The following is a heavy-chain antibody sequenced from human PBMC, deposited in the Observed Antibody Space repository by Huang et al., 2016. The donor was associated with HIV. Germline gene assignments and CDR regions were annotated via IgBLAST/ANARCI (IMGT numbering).Heavy chain of an antibody. CDR1: GYGFSSYW. J-gene: IGHJ4*02. Sequence: EVLLVQSGAELKEPGESLKISCKASGYGFSSYWIGWVRQKPGKGLEWRGIIYPRDSETKYSPSFDGQVTIAADKSTRTAYLQWESLKAPDTAIYFCARQVDGFRSHFDFWGQGTLVSVSS. CDR3: ARQVDGFRSHFDF. V-gene: IGHV5-51*01. D-gene: IGHD5-18*01. CDR2: IYPRDSET.